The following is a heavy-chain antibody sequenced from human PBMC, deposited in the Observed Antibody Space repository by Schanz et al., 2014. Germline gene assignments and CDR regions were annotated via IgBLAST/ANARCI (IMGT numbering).Heavy chain of an antibody. D-gene: IGHD1-1*01. CDR2: MSGSGSTA. CDR3: ARDGAELYYFDD. V-gene: IGHV3-23*01. J-gene: IGHJ4*02. Sequence: EVQLLESGGGLVQPGGSLRLSCVASGFTFFGSFAMSWVRQAPGKGLEWVSGMSGSGSTADYADSVKGRFTISRDNSRKTLYLQMNSLRADDTAVYYCARDGAELYYFDDWGQGTLVTVSS. CDR1: GFTFFGSFA.